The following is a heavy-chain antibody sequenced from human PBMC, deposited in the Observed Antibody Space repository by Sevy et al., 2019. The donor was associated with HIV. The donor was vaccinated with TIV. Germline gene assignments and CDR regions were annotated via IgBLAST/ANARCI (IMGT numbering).Heavy chain of an antibody. CDR2: IWYDGIKK. Sequence: GGSLRLSCAASGFIFSDYGMHWVRQAPGKGLEWVAVIWYDGIKKYYADSVKGRFTISRDNSKNTLYLQMNSLRAADRAVYYCAGDNLIPVMVTMVRGALSYYFDYWGQGTLVTVSS. D-gene: IGHD3-10*01. V-gene: IGHV3-33*01. CDR1: GFIFSDYG. CDR3: AGDNLIPVMVTMVRGALSYYFDY. J-gene: IGHJ4*02.